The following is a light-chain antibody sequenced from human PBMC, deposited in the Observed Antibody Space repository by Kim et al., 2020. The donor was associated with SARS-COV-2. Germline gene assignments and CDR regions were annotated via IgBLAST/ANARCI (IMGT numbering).Light chain of an antibody. J-gene: IGLJ3*02. CDR1: SGINVGTYS. V-gene: IGLV5-45*02. CDR3: MISHNGAWV. CDR2: YKSDSDK. Sequence: LTCTLRSGINVGTYSIYWYRQRPGSPPQYLLRYKSDSDKQQGSGVPSRFSGSKDASANAGILLISGLQSEDEADYYCMISHNGAWVFGGGTQLTVL.